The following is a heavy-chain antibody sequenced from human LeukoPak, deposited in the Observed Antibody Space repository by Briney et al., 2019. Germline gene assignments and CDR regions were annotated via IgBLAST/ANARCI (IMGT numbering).Heavy chain of an antibody. D-gene: IGHD5-12*01. CDR1: GFTFSRFW. Sequence: GGSLRLSCAASGFTFSRFWMSWVRQAPGKGLDWVANIKQDGSEKYYVDSVKGRFTISRDNAKNSLYLQMNSLRAEDTAVFYCARDGTYTDYDPDFDIWGQGTLVTVSS. CDR3: ARDGTYTDYDPDFDI. CDR2: IKQDGSEK. J-gene: IGHJ4*02. V-gene: IGHV3-7*04.